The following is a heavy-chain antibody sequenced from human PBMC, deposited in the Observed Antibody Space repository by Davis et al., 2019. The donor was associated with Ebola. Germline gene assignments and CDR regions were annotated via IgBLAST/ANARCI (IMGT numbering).Heavy chain of an antibody. CDR1: GGSISRSSYY. CDR2: IYSSGST. J-gene: IGHJ6*02. D-gene: IGHD6-13*01. CDR3: ARRGRAMDV. V-gene: IGHV4-39*01. Sequence: MPSETLSLTCTVSGGSISRSSYYWGWLRQPPGKGLEWIGNIYSSGSTYYSPSLQSRVTISVDTSKNQFSLKLSSVIAADTAVYYCARRGRAMDVWGQGTTVTVSS.